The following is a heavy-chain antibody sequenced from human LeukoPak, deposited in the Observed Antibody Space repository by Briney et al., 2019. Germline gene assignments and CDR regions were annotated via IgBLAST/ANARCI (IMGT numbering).Heavy chain of an antibody. CDR1: GGTFSSYA. CDR2: IIPIFGSA. J-gene: IGHJ6*03. V-gene: IGHV1-69*05. Sequence: SVKVSCKASGGTFSSYAISWVRQAPGQGLEWMGRIIPIFGSANYAQKFQGRVTITTDESTSTAYMELSSLRSEDTAVYYCARVGLKDYYYYMDVWGKGTTVTVSS. CDR3: ARVGLKDYYYYMDV. D-gene: IGHD3/OR15-3a*01.